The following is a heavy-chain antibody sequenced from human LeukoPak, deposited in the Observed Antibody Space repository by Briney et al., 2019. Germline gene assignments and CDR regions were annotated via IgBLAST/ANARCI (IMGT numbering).Heavy chain of an antibody. CDR2: FCCSGST. Sequence: SETLSLTCVLSGASISSSVYSWAWIRQPPGKGLEWIGTFCCSGSTYYNPSLKSRLTISVDTSNNSISLKVTSLTAADTAVYYCARHGNWEPFDYWGQGSLVTVSS. J-gene: IGHJ4*02. CDR1: GASISSSVYS. V-gene: IGHV4-39*01. D-gene: IGHD1-1*01. CDR3: ARHGNWEPFDY.